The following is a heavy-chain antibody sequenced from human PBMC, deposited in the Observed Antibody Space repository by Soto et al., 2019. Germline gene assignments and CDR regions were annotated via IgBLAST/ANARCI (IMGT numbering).Heavy chain of an antibody. D-gene: IGHD2-15*01. V-gene: IGHV3-49*03. J-gene: IGHJ6*02. Sequence: GGSLRLSCTASGFTFGDYAMSWFRQAPGKGLEWVGFIRSKAYGGTTEYAASVKGRFTISRADSKSIAYLQRNSLKTEDTAVYYCTRAVCSGGSCYYDFYGMDVWGQGTTVTVSS. CDR3: TRAVCSGGSCYYDFYGMDV. CDR1: GFTFGDYA. CDR2: IRSKAYGGTT.